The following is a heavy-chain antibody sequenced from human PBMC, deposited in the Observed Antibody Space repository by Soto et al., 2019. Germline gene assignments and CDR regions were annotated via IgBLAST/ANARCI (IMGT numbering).Heavy chain of an antibody. V-gene: IGHV1-18*01. Sequence: ASVKVSCQASGYTFTSYGISWVRQAPGQGLEWMGWISAYNGNTNYAQKLQGRVTMTTDTSTSTAYMELRSLRSDDTAVYYCARDYYDYVWGSYETFDIWGQGTMVTVSS. D-gene: IGHD3-16*01. CDR2: ISAYNGNT. CDR3: ARDYYDYVWGSYETFDI. CDR1: GYTFTSYG. J-gene: IGHJ3*02.